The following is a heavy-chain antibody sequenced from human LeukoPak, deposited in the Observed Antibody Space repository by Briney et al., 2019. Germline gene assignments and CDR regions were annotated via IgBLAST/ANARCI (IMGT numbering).Heavy chain of an antibody. V-gene: IGHV1-69*05. CDR2: IIPIFGTA. D-gene: IGHD6-13*01. Sequence: SVKVSCKASGGTSSSYAISWVRQAPGQGLEWMGGIIPIFGTANYAQKFQGRVTITTDESTSTAYMELSSLRSEDTAVYYCARDRPRAAADPTTFDPWGQGTLVTVSS. J-gene: IGHJ5*02. CDR1: GGTSSSYA. CDR3: ARDRPRAAADPTTFDP.